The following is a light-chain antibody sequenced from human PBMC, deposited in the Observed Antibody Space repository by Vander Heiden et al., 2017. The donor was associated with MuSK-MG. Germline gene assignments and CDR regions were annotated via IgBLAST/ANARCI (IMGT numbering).Light chain of an antibody. J-gene: IGKJ2*01. V-gene: IGKV1-39*01. CDR2: AAS. CDR1: QSISSY. Sequence: IRITQSPSSLSASVGDRVTITCRASQSISSYLNWYQQKPGKAPKLLIYAASSLQSGVPSRFSVSGSGTDFTLTISSLQPEDFATYYCQQSYSTPPTFGQGTQLEIK. CDR3: QQSYSTPPT.